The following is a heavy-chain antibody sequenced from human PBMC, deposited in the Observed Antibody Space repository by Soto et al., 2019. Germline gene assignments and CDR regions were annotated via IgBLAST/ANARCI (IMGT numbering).Heavy chain of an antibody. Sequence: EMQLSESGGGLVQPGGSLRLSCAASGFIFSDSAMSWVRQAPGKGLEWVSTISSRGGSTFYADSVKGRFTISRDNSMDTLCLQMNSLRVEDTAVYYCAKGKGLGAAGTNWFDPWGQGTLVTVSS. CDR3: AKGKGLGAAGTNWFDP. CDR1: GFIFSDSA. D-gene: IGHD6-13*01. CDR2: ISSRGGST. J-gene: IGHJ5*02. V-gene: IGHV3-23*01.